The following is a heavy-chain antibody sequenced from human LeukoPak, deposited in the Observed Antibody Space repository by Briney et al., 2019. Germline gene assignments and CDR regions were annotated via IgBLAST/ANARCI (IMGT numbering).Heavy chain of an antibody. CDR2: ISSITSHI. D-gene: IGHD4-17*01. CDR3: ARANGDYRPHFGY. CDR1: GFTFSSYS. Sequence: PGGSLRLSCAASGFTFSSYSMNWVRQAPGKGLEWVSSISSITSHIYYADSVKGRFTISRDNAKNSLYLQMNSLRAEDTAVYYCARANGDYRPHFGYWGQGTLVTVSS. J-gene: IGHJ4*02. V-gene: IGHV3-21*01.